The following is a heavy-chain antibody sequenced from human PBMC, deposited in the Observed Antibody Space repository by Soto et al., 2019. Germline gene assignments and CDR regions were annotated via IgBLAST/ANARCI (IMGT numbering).Heavy chain of an antibody. CDR3: ARSNWGSYDFWSGYYTGRREYGMDV. CDR1: GYSFTVYY. V-gene: IGHV1-2*02. CDR2: VNPNTSGT. J-gene: IGHJ6*02. Sequence: ASVKVSCKASGYSFTVYYIHWVRQAPGQGLEWMGWVNPNTSGTKYAQKFQGTVTMTRGTSITTAYLELSRLRSDDTAVYYCARSNWGSYDFWSGYYTGRREYGMDVWGQATTVTVSS. D-gene: IGHD3-3*01.